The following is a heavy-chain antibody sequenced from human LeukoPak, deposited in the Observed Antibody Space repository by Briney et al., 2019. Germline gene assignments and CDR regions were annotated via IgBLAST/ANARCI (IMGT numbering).Heavy chain of an antibody. CDR1: GFSIGPFW. CDR3: AGARADTYYGSGSSL. D-gene: IGHD3-10*01. V-gene: IGHV3-7*04. Sequence: GGSLRLSCVASGFSIGPFWMTWVRQAPGKGLEWVANIRGDASRLYYVDSVKGRFTISRDNAKNSLYLQMNSLRAEDTAVYYCAGARADTYYGSGSSLWGQGTLVTVSS. CDR2: IRGDASRL. J-gene: IGHJ4*02.